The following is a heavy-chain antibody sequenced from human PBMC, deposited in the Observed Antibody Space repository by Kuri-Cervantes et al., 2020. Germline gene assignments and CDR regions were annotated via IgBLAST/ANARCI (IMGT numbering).Heavy chain of an antibody. CDR2: ISSSGSTI. Sequence: GESLKISCAASGFTFSDYYMSWIRKAPGKGLEWVSYISSSGSTIYYADSVKGRFTISRDNAKNSLYLQMNSLRAEDTAVYYCARESGGYSYGPYFDYWGQGTLVTVSS. V-gene: IGHV3-11*01. D-gene: IGHD5-18*01. CDR1: GFTFSDYY. CDR3: ARESGGYSYGPYFDY. J-gene: IGHJ4*02.